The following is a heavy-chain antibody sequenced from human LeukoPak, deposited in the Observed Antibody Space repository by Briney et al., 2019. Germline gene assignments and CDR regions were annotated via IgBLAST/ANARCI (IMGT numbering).Heavy chain of an antibody. D-gene: IGHD2-15*01. Sequence: GGSLRLSCAASGFTFTKYWLTWVRQAPGKGLEWVANINEDGTEKHYVDSVKGRFTISRDNAKNSLYLQMNSLRAEDTAMYYCAKGHSRFTYWGQGTLVTVSS. CDR1: GFTFTKYW. CDR2: INEDGTEK. J-gene: IGHJ4*02. CDR3: AKGHSRFTY. V-gene: IGHV3-7*03.